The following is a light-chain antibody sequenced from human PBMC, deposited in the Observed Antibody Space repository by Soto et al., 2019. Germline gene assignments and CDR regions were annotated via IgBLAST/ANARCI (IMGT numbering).Light chain of an antibody. CDR3: AAWDDSLNGLV. CDR1: SSNIGSNT. CDR2: NNN. V-gene: IGLV1-44*01. Sequence: QSVLIQPPSASGTTGERVTISCSGSSSNIGSNTVNWYQQLPGTAPKLLIYNNNQRPSGVPDRFSGSKSGTPASLAISGLQSEDEADYYCAAWDDSLNGLVFGTGTKVTVL. J-gene: IGLJ1*01.